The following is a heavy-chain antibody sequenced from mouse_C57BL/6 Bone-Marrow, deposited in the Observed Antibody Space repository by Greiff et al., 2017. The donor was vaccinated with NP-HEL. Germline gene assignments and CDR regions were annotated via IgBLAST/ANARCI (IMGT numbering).Heavy chain of an antibody. Sequence: VQLQQSGAELVRPGASVKLSCTASGFNITDYYMHWVKQRPEQGLEWIGRIDPEDGDTEYAPKFQGKATMTADTSSNTAYLQLSSLTSEDTAVYYCTTRGYYGSSPYFDYWGQGTTLTVSS. V-gene: IGHV14-1*01. D-gene: IGHD1-1*01. CDR1: GFNITDYY. CDR2: IDPEDGDT. CDR3: TTRGYYGSSPYFDY. J-gene: IGHJ2*01.